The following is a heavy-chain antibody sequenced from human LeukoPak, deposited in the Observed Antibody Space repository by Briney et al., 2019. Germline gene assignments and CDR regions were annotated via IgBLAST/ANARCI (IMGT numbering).Heavy chain of an antibody. CDR1: GGSIGDYY. Sequence: NPSETLSLICTVSGGSIGDYYWTWIRQPPGKGLEWIGYIYHSGSANYKSSLKSRVTISLDTFKNQVSLKMRSVTAADTAVYYCARDLGVSYFDYWGQGTLVTVSS. D-gene: IGHD2-8*01. CDR3: ARDLGVSYFDY. J-gene: IGHJ4*02. V-gene: IGHV4-59*01. CDR2: IYHSGSA.